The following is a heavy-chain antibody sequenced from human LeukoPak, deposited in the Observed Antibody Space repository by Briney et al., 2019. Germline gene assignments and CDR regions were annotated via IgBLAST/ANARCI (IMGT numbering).Heavy chain of an antibody. Sequence: GGSLRLSCAASGFTFSDYYMSWIRQAPGKGLEWVSYISSSGSTIYYADFVKGRFTISRDNAKNSLYLQMNSLRAEDTAVYYCARDSRGSKSKRYYFDYWGQGTLVTVSS. CDR3: ARDSRGSKSKRYYFDY. J-gene: IGHJ4*02. CDR1: GFTFSDYY. CDR2: ISSSGSTI. D-gene: IGHD3-10*01. V-gene: IGHV3-11*01.